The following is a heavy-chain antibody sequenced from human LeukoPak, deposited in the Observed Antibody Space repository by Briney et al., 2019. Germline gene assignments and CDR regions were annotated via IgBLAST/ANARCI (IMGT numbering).Heavy chain of an antibody. J-gene: IGHJ4*02. CDR2: ISSSSSYI. V-gene: IGHV3-21*01. CDR3: ARVSCGGDCYSYFDY. D-gene: IGHD2-21*02. Sequence: GGSLRLSCAASGFTFSSYSMNWVRQAPGKGLEWVSSISSSSSYIYYADSVKGRFTISRDSAKNSLYLQMNSLRAGDTAVYYCARVSCGGDCYSYFDYWGQGTLVTVSS. CDR1: GFTFSSYS.